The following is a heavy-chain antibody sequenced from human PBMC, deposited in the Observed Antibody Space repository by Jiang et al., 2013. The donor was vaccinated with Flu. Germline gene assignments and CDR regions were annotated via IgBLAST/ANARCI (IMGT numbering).Heavy chain of an antibody. CDR2: T. D-gene: IGHD2-15*01. J-gene: IGHJ4*02. V-gene: IGHV4-39*07. CDR3: ARQDTRLRYFDY. Sequence: TYYNPTLKSRVTISVDTSKNQFSLKLSSVTAADTAVYYCARQDTRLRYFDYWGRGTLVTVSS.